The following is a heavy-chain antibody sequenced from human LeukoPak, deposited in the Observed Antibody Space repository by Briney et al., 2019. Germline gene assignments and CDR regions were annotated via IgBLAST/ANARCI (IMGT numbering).Heavy chain of an antibody. CDR1: GFTFSGYA. Sequence: GGSLRLSCAASGFTFSGYAMSWVRQAPGKGLEWVSAISGSGGSTYYADSVKGRFTISRDNSKNTLYLQMNSLRAEDTAVYYCAKQASNLPVVPADYWGQGTLVTVSS. V-gene: IGHV3-23*01. D-gene: IGHD2-2*01. CDR2: ISGSGGST. CDR3: AKQASNLPVVPADY. J-gene: IGHJ4*02.